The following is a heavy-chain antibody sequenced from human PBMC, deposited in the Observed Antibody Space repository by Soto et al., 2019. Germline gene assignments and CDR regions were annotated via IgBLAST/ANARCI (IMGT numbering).Heavy chain of an antibody. Sequence: SVKVSCKASGGTFSSYAISRVRQAPGQGLEWMGGIIPIFGTANYAQKFQGRVTITADESTSTAYMELSSLRSEDTAVYYCARDSPPPYDFWSGYSKPYNWFDPWGQGTLVTVSS. CDR1: GGTFSSYA. V-gene: IGHV1-69*13. D-gene: IGHD3-3*01. J-gene: IGHJ5*02. CDR3: ARDSPPPYDFWSGYSKPYNWFDP. CDR2: IIPIFGTA.